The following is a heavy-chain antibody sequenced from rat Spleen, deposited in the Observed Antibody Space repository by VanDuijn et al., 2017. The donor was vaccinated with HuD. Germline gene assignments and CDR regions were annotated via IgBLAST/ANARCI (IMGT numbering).Heavy chain of an antibody. J-gene: IGHJ2*01. D-gene: IGHD1-5*01. CDR1: GFTFSDYY. CDR2: ITYDGSRT. V-gene: IGHV5-29*01. Sequence: EVQLVESDGGLVQPGRSRKLTCAASGFTFSDYYMAWVRQTPTMGLEWVATITYDGSRTYYRDSVKGRFTISRDNAKSTLYLQMDSLRSEDTATYYCAKDRAFDYWGQGVMVTVSS. CDR3: AKDRAFDY.